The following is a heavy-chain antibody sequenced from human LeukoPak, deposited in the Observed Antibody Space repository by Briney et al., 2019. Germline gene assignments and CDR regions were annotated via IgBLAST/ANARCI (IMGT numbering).Heavy chain of an antibody. CDR3: ARDRGNYDFWSGYLY. J-gene: IGHJ4*02. V-gene: IGHV1-69*05. CDR2: IIPIFGTA. Sequence: GASVKVSCKASGGTFSSYAISWVRQAPGQGLGWMGRIIPIFGTANYAQKFQGRVTITTDESTSTAYMELSSLRSEDTAVYYCARDRGNYDFWSGYLYWGQGTLVTVSS. CDR1: GGTFSSYA. D-gene: IGHD3-3*01.